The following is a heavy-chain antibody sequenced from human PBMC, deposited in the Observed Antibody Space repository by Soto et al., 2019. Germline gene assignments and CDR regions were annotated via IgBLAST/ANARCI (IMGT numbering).Heavy chain of an antibody. J-gene: IGHJ4*02. CDR2: IYYSGST. D-gene: IGHD4-17*01. V-gene: IGHV4-61*01. CDR3: ARVGIDDYGDKFDY. CDR1: GGSVSSGRYY. Sequence: SETLSLTCTVSGGSVSSGRYYWSWIRQPPGKGLEWIGYIYYSGSTNYNPSLKSRVTISVDTSKNQFSLKLSSVTAADTAVYYCARVGIDDYGDKFDYWGQGTLVTVSS.